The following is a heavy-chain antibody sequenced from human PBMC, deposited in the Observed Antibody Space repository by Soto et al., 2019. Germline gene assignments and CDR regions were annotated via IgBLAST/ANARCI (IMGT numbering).Heavy chain of an antibody. D-gene: IGHD3-16*01. V-gene: IGHV1-18*01. Sequence: ASVKVSCKPSGYTFTSYRISWVRQAPGQGLACMGWISSYDGNTTYYRKLQGRHTMTTNASTSTVYMELRSLISQDTPLFYFATVVEQGENYYYYYGMDDWGQGTTVTVSS. CDR1: GYTFTSYR. CDR2: ISSYDGNT. CDR3: ATVVEQGENYYYYYGMDD. J-gene: IGHJ6*02.